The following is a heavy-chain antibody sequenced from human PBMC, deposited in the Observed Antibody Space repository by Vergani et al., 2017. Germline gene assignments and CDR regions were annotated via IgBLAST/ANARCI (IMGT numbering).Heavy chain of an antibody. D-gene: IGHD3-9*01. CDR3: ARDLGSYDILTGYSKGYYYYCMDV. V-gene: IGHV1-2*02. CDR1: GYTFTGYY. CDR2: INPNSGGT. Sequence: QVQLVQSGAEVKKPGASVKVSCKASGYTFTGYYMHWVRQAPGQGLEWMGWINPNSGGTNYAQKFQGRVTMTRDTSISTAYMELSRLRSDDTAVYYCARDLGSYDILTGYSKGYYYYCMDVWGQGTTVTVSS. J-gene: IGHJ6*02.